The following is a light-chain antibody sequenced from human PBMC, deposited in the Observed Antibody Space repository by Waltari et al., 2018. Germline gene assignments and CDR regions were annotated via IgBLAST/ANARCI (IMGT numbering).Light chain of an antibody. Sequence: QSALTQPPSVSGSPGQSVTLSSTRSSSDVGASNRCPWFQQPPGTAPKLMIYEVSYRPSGVPDRFSGSKSGNTASLTISGLLAEDEADYYCSSFTISTTYVFGTGTKVTVL. CDR1: SSDVGASNR. CDR2: EVS. J-gene: IGLJ1*01. V-gene: IGLV2-18*02. CDR3: SSFTISTTYV.